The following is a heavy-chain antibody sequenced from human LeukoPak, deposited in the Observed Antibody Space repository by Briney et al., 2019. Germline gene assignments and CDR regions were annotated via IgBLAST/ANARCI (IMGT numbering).Heavy chain of an antibody. Sequence: GGSLSLSGAASRIHPSNYLNSCTRTAPEKTLESAPNTNQDGNDKYYVHSVMGRFTISKDNAKNSVYLQMNSLRPEDTAIYYCAWYGVTHGLDVWGQGTTVTVSS. CDR3: AWYGVTHGLDV. V-gene: IGHV3-7*01. J-gene: IGHJ6*02. D-gene: IGHD3-10*01. CDR1: RIHPSNYL. CDR2: TNQDGNDK.